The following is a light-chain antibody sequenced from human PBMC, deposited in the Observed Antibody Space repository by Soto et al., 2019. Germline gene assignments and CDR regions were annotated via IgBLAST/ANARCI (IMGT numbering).Light chain of an antibody. CDR1: QSVSSNY. CDR3: QQYGSSAPVT. V-gene: IGKV3-20*01. J-gene: IGKJ5*01. Sequence: IVLTQSPGTLSLSPGERATLSCRASQSVSSNYLAWDQQKPGQAPRLLIYGASSRATGIPDRFSGSGSGTDFSLTISILEPEDFAMYYCQQYGSSAPVTFGQGTRLEIE. CDR2: GAS.